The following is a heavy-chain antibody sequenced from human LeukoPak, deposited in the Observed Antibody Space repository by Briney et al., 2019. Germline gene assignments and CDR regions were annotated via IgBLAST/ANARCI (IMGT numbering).Heavy chain of an antibody. CDR3: ARPPYSSSWYLDY. D-gene: IGHD6-13*01. Sequence: GGSLRLSCAASGFTFSDYYMSWIRQAPGKGLEWVSYTSSSGSTIYYADSVKGRFTISRDNAKNSLYLQMNSLRAEDTAVYYCARPPYSSSWYLDYWGQGTLVTVSS. J-gene: IGHJ4*02. CDR2: TSSSGSTI. V-gene: IGHV3-11*01. CDR1: GFTFSDYY.